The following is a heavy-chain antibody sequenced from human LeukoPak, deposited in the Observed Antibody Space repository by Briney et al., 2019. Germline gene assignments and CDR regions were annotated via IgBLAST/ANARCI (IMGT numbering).Heavy chain of an antibody. D-gene: IGHD3-3*01. V-gene: IGHV4-59*01. Sequence: SETLSLTCTVSGGSISSYYWSWIRQPPGKGLEWIGYIYYSGSTNYNPSLKSRVTISVDTSKNQFSLKLSSVTAADTAVYYCARVWRTTENWFDPWGQGTLVTVSS. CDR2: IYYSGST. J-gene: IGHJ5*02. CDR3: ARVWRTTENWFDP. CDR1: GGSISSYY.